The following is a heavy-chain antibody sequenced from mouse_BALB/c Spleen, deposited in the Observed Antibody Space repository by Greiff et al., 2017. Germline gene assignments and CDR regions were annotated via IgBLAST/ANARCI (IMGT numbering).Heavy chain of an antibody. CDR1: GDSITSGY. Sequence: VQLKQSGPSLVKPSQTLSLTCSVTGDSITSGYWNWIRKFPGNKLEYMGYISYSGSTYYNPSLKSRISITRDTSKNQYYLQLNSVTTEDTATYYCARYPSAYYGNYWYFDVWGAGTTVTVSS. J-gene: IGHJ1*01. CDR2: ISYSGST. CDR3: ARYPSAYYGNYWYFDV. V-gene: IGHV3-8*02. D-gene: IGHD2-10*01.